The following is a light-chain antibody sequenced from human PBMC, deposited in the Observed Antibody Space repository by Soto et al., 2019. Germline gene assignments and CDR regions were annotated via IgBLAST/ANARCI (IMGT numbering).Light chain of an antibody. J-gene: IGKJ1*01. CDR1: QIFNSWF. CDR2: GAS. Sequence: ELVLTQSPGTLSVSPGERATLSCRASQIFNSWFLAWYQQKPGQAPRLLIYGASDRATGIPDRFGGSGSGTYFTLTISRLEPEDFAVYYCQQYGRSPTFGQGTKVEIK. V-gene: IGKV3-20*01. CDR3: QQYGRSPT.